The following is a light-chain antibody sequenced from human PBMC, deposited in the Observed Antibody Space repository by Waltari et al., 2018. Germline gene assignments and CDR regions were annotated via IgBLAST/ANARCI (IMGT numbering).Light chain of an antibody. CDR2: EDN. V-gene: IGLV6-57*03. Sequence: NSLLTQPHSVSESPGKTVTISCTRTSDRIASNYVQWYQQRPGSAPTTVIFEDNQRPSGVPVRFSASIDTSSNSASLTISGLKTEDEALYYCQSYDSDEGVVFGGGTKLTVL. J-gene: IGLJ2*01. CDR3: QSYDSDEGVV. CDR1: SDRIASNY.